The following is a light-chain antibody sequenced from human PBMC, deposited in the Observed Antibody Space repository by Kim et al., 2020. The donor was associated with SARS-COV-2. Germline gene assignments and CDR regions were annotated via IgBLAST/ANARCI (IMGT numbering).Light chain of an antibody. CDR2: VAS. CDR3: LQHNTYPPT. V-gene: IGKV1-17*03. CDR1: RAINKY. J-gene: IGKJ1*01. Sequence: ASVGDRITITCRASRAINKYLAWFQQKPGKVPRRLIYVASTLQNGVPSRFSGSGSGTDFNLTISSLQSEDFATYYCLQHNTYPPTFGQGTKVDIK.